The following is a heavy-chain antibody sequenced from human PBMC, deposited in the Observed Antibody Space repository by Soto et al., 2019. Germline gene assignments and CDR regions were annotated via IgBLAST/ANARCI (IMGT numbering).Heavy chain of an antibody. Sequence: EVQLVESGGGLVKPGGSLRLSCAASGFTFSSYSMNWVRQSPGKGLEWVSYISSSSSYIYYADSVKGRFTISRDNAKNSLYLQRTSLRDEDTAVYYCARMVTRDWYFDLWCRGTLVTVSS. D-gene: IGHD2-21*02. J-gene: IGHJ2*01. CDR1: GFTFSSYS. V-gene: IGHV3-21*01. CDR2: ISSSSSYI. CDR3: ARMVTRDWYFDL.